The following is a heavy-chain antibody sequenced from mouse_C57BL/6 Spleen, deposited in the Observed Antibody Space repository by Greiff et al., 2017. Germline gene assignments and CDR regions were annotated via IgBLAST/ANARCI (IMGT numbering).Heavy chain of an antibody. J-gene: IGHJ1*03. CDR3: ARFDYDGYFDV. Sequence: QVQLQQPGAELVRPGSSVKLSCKASGYTFTSYWMHWVKQRPIQGLEWIGNIDPSDSETHYNQKFKDKATLTVDKSSSTAYMQLISLTSEDSAVYYCARFDYDGYFDVWGTGTTVTVSS. CDR1: GYTFTSYW. V-gene: IGHV1-52*01. D-gene: IGHD2-4*01. CDR2: IDPSDSET.